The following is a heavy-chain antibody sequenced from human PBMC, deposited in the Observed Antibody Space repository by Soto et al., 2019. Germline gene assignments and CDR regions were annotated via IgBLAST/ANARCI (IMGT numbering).Heavy chain of an antibody. J-gene: IGHJ4*01. CDR2: VSYTGNT. CDR1: GESITSLGYY. V-gene: IGHV4-31*03. CDR3: TRGVY. Sequence: QVHLQESGPDLVKPSQTLSLACSVSGESITSLGYYCTWVRQPPGKGLEWIGFVSYTGNTFYNSAIRSRVTISRHSAQNHVFLDVNSVTVADTAIYFCTRGVYWRHGVLVTVAS.